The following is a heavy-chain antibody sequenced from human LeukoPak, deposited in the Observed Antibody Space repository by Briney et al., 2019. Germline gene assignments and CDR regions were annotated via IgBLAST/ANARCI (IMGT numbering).Heavy chain of an antibody. CDR3: ARDSSGASYVV. D-gene: IGHD1-26*01. V-gene: IGHV4-30-4*01. Sequence: SETLSLTCTVSGGSIRSGDNYWSWIRQPPGKGLEWIGYILHSGSTYYNPSLESRVTVSVDTSKNQFSLKLRSVTAADTAVYYCARDSSGASYVVWGQGKPVTVSS. CDR2: ILHSGST. J-gene: IGHJ4*02. CDR1: GGSIRSGDNY.